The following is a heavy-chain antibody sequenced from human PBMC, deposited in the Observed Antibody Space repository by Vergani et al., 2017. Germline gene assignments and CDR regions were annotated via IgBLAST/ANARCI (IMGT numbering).Heavy chain of an antibody. V-gene: IGHV4-4*03. CDR3: ATIGYRRWGYYFDY. D-gene: IGHD2-2*02. J-gene: IGHJ4*02. Sequence: QVQLQESGPGLVKPPGTLSLTCAVSGDSISSNNCWTWVRQPPGKGLEWIGEICHTKDTKYSPSLKHRVTVSVDESRNLFSLRLNSVTAADTAVYDCATIGYRRWGYYFDYWGQGILVTVSS. CDR2: ICHTKDT. CDR1: GDSISSNNC.